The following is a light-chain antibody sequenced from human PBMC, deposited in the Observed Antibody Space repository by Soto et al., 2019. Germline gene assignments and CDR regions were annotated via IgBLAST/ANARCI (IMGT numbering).Light chain of an antibody. V-gene: IGLV2-11*01. CDR2: DVS. Sequence: QSALTQPRSVSGSPGQSVTISCTGTSSDVGGYNYVSWYQHHPGKAPKLMIYDVSKRPSGVPDRFSGSMSGNTASLTISGLQAEDEADYYCCSYAGSYTYVFGTGTKVTVL. CDR3: CSYAGSYTYV. CDR1: SSDVGGYNY. J-gene: IGLJ1*01.